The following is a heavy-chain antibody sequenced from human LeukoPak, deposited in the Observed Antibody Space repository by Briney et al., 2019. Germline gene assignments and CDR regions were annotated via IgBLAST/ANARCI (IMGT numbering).Heavy chain of an antibody. J-gene: IGHJ5*02. Sequence: GASVKVSCKASGGTFSSYAISWVRQAPGQGLEWMGGIIPIFGTANYAQKFQGRVTITADESTSTAYMELSSLRSEDTAVYYCARDLIRVTPMVRVSWFDPWGQGTLVTVSS. CDR1: GGTFSSYA. D-gene: IGHD5-18*01. CDR2: IIPIFGTA. CDR3: ARDLIRVTPMVRVSWFDP. V-gene: IGHV1-69*01.